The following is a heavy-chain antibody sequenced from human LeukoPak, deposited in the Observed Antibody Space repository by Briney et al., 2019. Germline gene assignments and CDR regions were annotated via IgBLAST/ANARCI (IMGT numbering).Heavy chain of an antibody. CDR1: GYTFTGYY. J-gene: IGHJ4*02. Sequence: GASVKVSCKASGYTFTGYYLFWVRQAPGQGLEWMGWINPSTGDTRYGQKFQGRVTLTRDTSIRTTYMELSSLRSDGSAVYYCARDERFCNGDNHYPDLGYWGQGTLVTVSS. CDR2: INPSTGDT. CDR3: ARDERFCNGDNHYPDLGY. V-gene: IGHV1-2*02. D-gene: IGHD2-15*01.